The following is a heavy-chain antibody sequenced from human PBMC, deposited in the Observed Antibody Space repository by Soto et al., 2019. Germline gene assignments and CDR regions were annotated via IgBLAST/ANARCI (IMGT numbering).Heavy chain of an antibody. CDR1: GFTFDDYA. CDR2: ISWTSGSI. Sequence: EVQLVESGGGLVQPGRSLRLSCAASGFTFDDYAMHWVRQAPGKGLEWVSGISWTSGSIGYADSVKGRFTISRDNDKKSLYLQMKRLRAEDTDLYYCAKDQCSSTGCSTPAPDYWGQGTLVTVSS. V-gene: IGHV3-9*01. J-gene: IGHJ4*02. CDR3: AKDQCSSTGCSTPAPDY. D-gene: IGHD2-2*01.